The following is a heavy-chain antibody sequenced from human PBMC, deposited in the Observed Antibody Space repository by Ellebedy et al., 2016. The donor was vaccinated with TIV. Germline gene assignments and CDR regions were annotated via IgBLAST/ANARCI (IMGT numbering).Heavy chain of an antibody. Sequence: SETLSLXXSVSGGSISTYYWMWVRQSAEKGLEWIGRIYFTGGTDYNPSLKSRLSMSIDTSQNRFSLKLTSVTAADTAVYFCAREVIAPADADAFDVWGLGTMVTVSS. CDR1: GGSISTYY. CDR3: AREVIAPADADAFDV. CDR2: IYFTGGT. J-gene: IGHJ3*01. V-gene: IGHV4-4*07. D-gene: IGHD2-21*01.